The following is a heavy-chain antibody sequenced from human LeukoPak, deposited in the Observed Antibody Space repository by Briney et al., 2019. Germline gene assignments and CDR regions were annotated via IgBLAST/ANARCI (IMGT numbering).Heavy chain of an antibody. Sequence: GGSLRLSCAASGYTFNSYAMSWVRQAPGKGLDWVSAISGSGGSTYYAASVKGRFTISRDNSNNTLYLQMNSLRAEDTAVYYCAKGRNIVATIGSFDYWGQGTLVTVSS. CDR3: AKGRNIVATIGSFDY. CDR2: ISGSGGST. CDR1: GYTFNSYA. D-gene: IGHD5-12*01. J-gene: IGHJ4*02. V-gene: IGHV3-23*01.